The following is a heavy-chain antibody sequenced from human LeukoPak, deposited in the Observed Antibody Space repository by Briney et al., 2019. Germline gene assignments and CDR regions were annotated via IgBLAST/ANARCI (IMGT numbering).Heavy chain of an antibody. Sequence: SETLSLTCTVSGGSISNYYWSWIRQPPGRGLEWIGYVYSSGSTNYNPSLKSRVTISVDTSKNQLSLKLGSVTAADTAVYYCARGPTRYYFDYWGQGTLVTVSS. CDR1: GGSISNYY. J-gene: IGHJ4*02. CDR3: ARGPTRYYFDY. V-gene: IGHV4-59*01. CDR2: VYSSGST.